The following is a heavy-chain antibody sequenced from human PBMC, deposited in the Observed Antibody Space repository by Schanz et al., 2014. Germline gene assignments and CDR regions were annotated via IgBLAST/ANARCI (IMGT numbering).Heavy chain of an antibody. CDR3: AKVRYSSGWRGDYFDE. CDR2: ISASGGDT. J-gene: IGHJ4*02. V-gene: IGHV3-23*01. D-gene: IGHD6-25*01. CDR1: EFTFSTDA. Sequence: DVHLLESGGALEQPGGSLKLSWAASEFTFSTDAISWVRQAPGKGLEWLSVISASGGDTYYADSVKGRFTISRDNSKNTLYLQMNSLRAEDTAVYYCAKVRYSSGWRGDYFDEWGQGTLVTVAS.